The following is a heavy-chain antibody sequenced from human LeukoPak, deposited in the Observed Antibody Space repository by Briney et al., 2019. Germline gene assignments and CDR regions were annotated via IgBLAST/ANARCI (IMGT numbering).Heavy chain of an antibody. CDR2: INTDGSDT. CDR1: GFTFSSYG. J-gene: IGHJ4*02. CDR3: ARDQSFGGNSYGYIDK. Sequence: GGSLRLSCAASGFTFSSYGMSWVRQAPGKGLVWVSRINTDGSDTNYADSVKGRFTISRDNAKNTLFLQMSSLRVEDTAVYYCARDQSFGGNSYGYIDKWGQGTLVTVSS. V-gene: IGHV3-74*01. D-gene: IGHD5-18*01.